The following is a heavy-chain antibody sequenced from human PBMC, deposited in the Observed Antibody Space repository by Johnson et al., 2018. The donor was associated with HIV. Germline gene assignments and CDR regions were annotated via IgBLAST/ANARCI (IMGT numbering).Heavy chain of an antibody. CDR1: GFSFSNYG. J-gene: IGHJ3*02. D-gene: IGHD3-22*01. CDR3: TKDGGYYDSSDSYPGGAFDI. CDR2: IRNAGSKK. Sequence: QMQLVESGGGVVQPGGSLRLSCAASGFSFSNYGMHWVRQAPGKGPEWVAFIRNAGSKKYYIDSVKGRFSVSRDKSKNTLYLQMSSLRVEDTALYYCTKDGGYYDSSDSYPGGAFDIWGQGTMVTVSS. V-gene: IGHV3-30*02.